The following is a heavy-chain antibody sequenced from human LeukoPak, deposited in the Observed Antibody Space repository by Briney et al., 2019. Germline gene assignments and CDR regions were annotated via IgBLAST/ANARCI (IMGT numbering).Heavy chain of an antibody. D-gene: IGHD3-10*01. V-gene: IGHV4-34*01. CDR2: INHSGST. CDR1: GGSFSGYY. CDR3: ARRPYYYGSGSPQYNWFDP. Sequence: PSETLSLTCAVYGGSFSGYYWSWIRHPPGKGLEWIGEINHSGSTNYNPSLKSRVTISVDTSKNQFSLKLSSVTAADTAVYYCARRPYYYGSGSPQYNWFDPWGQGTLVTVSS. J-gene: IGHJ5*02.